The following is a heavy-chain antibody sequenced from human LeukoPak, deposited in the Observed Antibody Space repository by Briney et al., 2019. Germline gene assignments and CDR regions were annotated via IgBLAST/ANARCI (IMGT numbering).Heavy chain of an antibody. CDR1: GGSFSGYY. V-gene: IGHV4-34*01. D-gene: IGHD3-22*01. CDR2: INHSGST. CDR3: ARRAYYYDSSGYYRGLWFDP. J-gene: IGHJ5*02. Sequence: PSETLSPTCAVYGGSFSGYYWSWIRQPPGKGLEWIGEINHSGSTNYNPSLKSRVTISVDTSKNQFSLKLSSVTAADTAVYYCARRAYYYDSSGYYRGLWFDPWGQGTLVTVSS.